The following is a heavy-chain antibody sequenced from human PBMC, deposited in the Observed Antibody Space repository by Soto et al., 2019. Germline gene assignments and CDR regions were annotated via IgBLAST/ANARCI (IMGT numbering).Heavy chain of an antibody. CDR3: ARAVGVYYYYYGMDV. V-gene: IGHV1-46*01. J-gene: IGHJ6*02. D-gene: IGHD2-15*01. CDR2: INPSGGST. CDR1: GYTFTSYY. Sequence: GASVKVSCKASGYTFTSYYMHWVRQAPGQGLEWMGIINPSGGSTSYAQKFQGRVTMTRDTSTSTVYMELSSLRSEDTAVYYCARAVGVYYYYYGMDVWGQGTTVTVSS.